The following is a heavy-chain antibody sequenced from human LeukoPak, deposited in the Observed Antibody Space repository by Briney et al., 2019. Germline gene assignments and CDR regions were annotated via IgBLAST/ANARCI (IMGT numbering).Heavy chain of an antibody. D-gene: IGHD2-21*01. Sequence: SETLSLTCAVYGGSFSGYYWSWIRRPPGKGLEWIGEINHSGSTNYNPSLKSRVTISVDTSKNQFSLEMNSVTAADTAVYFCARVGLGWCSGCLWYFDLWGRGTLVTVSS. J-gene: IGHJ2*01. CDR3: ARVGLGWCSGCLWYFDL. CDR1: GGSFSGYY. CDR2: INHSGST. V-gene: IGHV4-34*01.